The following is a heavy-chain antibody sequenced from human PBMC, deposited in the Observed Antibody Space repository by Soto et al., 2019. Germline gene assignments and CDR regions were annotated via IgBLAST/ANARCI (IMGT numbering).Heavy chain of an antibody. CDR2: VYHSGST. Sequence: SETLSLTCAVSGGSISSSNWWRWVRQPPGKGLEWIGEVYHSGSTNYNPSLKSRVTISADKSKNQFSLKLSSVTAADTAVYYCARRGYSGYDPTYYYYGMDVWGQGTTVTVSS. V-gene: IGHV4-4*02. D-gene: IGHD5-12*01. CDR3: ARRGYSGYDPTYYYYGMDV. J-gene: IGHJ6*02. CDR1: GGSISSSNW.